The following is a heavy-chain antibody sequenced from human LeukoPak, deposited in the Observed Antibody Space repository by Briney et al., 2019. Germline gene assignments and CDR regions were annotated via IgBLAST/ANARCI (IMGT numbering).Heavy chain of an antibody. D-gene: IGHD6-19*01. CDR3: AKDISSGWSSWMFDY. V-gene: IGHV3-30*18. CDR1: GFTFSSYA. Sequence: GGSLRLSCAASGFTFSSYAMSWVRQAPGKGLEWVAVISYDGSNKYYADSVKGRFTISRDNSKNTLYLQMNSLRAEDTAVYYCAKDISSGWSSWMFDYWGQGTLVTVSS. CDR2: ISYDGSNK. J-gene: IGHJ4*02.